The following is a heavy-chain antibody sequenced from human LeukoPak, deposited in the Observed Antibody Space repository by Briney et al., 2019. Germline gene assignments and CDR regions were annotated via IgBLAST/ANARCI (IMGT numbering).Heavy chain of an antibody. V-gene: IGHV4-39*01. CDR1: GGSITSTTDY. CDR3: ARRYWGNVFDL. CDR2: INYSGST. Sequence: KPSETLSLTCTVSGGSITSTTDYWGWIRQSPGKGLEWIGSINYSGSTYYNPSLKSRVTLSVDTSRNQFSLTMTSVTAADRAIYYCARRYWGNVFDLWGQGTMVTVSS. D-gene: IGHD3-16*01. J-gene: IGHJ3*01.